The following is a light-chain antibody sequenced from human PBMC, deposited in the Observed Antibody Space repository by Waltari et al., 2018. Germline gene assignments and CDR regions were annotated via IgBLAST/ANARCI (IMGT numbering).Light chain of an antibody. J-gene: IGLJ3*02. V-gene: IGLV1-40*01. CDR1: SSNIGAGYD. CDR2: AFS. CDR3: QSYDSSLSAV. Sequence: QSVLTQPPSLSGAPGQSVTISCTGSSSNIGAGYDVHWYQQLPGLAPKLLIYAFSNRPSGVSDRFYGSKSGTSASLAINGLQAEDEAVYYCQSYDSSLSAVFGGGTKLTVL.